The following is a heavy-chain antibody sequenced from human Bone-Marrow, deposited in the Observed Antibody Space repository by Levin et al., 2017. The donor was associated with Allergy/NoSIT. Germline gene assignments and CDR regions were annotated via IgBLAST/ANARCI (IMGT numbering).Heavy chain of an antibody. CDR1: GFDFTSYG. Sequence: SCAASGFDFTSYGMHWVRQGPGKGLEWVAVIWYDGRNRNYADFVNGRFTISRDNPKKTLYLHMHTPRDEDTAMYYCARGSQYGQYFDFWGQGVLVTVSS. V-gene: IGHV3-33*01. CDR3: ARGSQYGQYFDF. J-gene: IGHJ4*02. D-gene: IGHD1-26*01. CDR2: IWYDGRNR.